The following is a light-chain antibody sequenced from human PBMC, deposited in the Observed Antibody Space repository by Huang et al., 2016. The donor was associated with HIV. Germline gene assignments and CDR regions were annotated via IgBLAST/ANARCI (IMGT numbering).Light chain of an antibody. CDR1: QDISTY. CDR2: AAS. CDR3: QQYDNLPWT. J-gene: IGKJ1*01. V-gene: IGKV1-33*01. Sequence: DIQMTQSPSSLSASVGDRVTITCQASQDISTYLNWSQQKPGNAPKVLIYAASNLETGVPSRFSGSGSGTDFTFTISSLQPGDIATYYCQQYDNLPWTFGQGTKVEIK.